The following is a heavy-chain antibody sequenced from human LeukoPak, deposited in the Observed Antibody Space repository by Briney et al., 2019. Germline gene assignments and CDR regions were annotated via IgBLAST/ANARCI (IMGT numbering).Heavy chain of an antibody. CDR2: INTNTGYA. CDR1: GYTFTGYY. J-gene: IGHJ1*01. V-gene: IGHV7-4-1*02. D-gene: IGHD3-22*01. CDR3: ARDWGYFYDSSAYPGEAF. Sequence: GASVKVSCKASGYTFTGYYMHWVRQAPGQGLEWMGWINTNTGYATYAQGFTGRFVFSSDTSVSTAHLQISSLKTEDTAVYYCARDWGYFYDSSAYPGEAFWGQGTLVTVSS.